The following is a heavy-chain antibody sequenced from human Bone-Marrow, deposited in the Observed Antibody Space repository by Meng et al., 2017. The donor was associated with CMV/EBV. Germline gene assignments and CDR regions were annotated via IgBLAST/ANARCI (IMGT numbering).Heavy chain of an antibody. CDR2: IIPTLGIA. CDR1: GGTFSSYA. J-gene: IGHJ5*02. D-gene: IGHD2-2*01. V-gene: IGHV1-69*10. Sequence: SVKVSCKASGGTFSSYAISWVRQAPGQGLEWMGGIIPTLGIANYAQKFQGRVTITADKSTSTAYMELSSLRSEDTAVYYCARAIRGRNIVVVPAASPWGQGTLVTVSS. CDR3: ARAIRGRNIVVVPAASP.